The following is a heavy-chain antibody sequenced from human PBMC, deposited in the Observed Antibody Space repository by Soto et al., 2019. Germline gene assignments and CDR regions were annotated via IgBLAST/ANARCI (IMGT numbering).Heavy chain of an antibody. V-gene: IGHV1-69*06. CDR1: GGTFNTFA. CDR2: IIPIFGPA. Sequence: QVHLVQSGAEVKKPGSSVKVSCKASGGTFNTFAISWVLQAPGQGLEWIGGIIPIFGPANYAQKFQGRVTITADKSTNTAYLEVNSLTSEDTAVYYCARAAKRYFDYWGQGTLVTVSS. CDR3: ARAAKRYFDY. J-gene: IGHJ4*02.